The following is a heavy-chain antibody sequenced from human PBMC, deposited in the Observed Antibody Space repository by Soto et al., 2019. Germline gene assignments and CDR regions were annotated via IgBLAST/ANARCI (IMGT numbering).Heavy chain of an antibody. Sequence: SETLCVTSGGYGGSFSGYYWSGCRQPPGKGLEGIGEINHSGSTNYNPSLKSRVTISVDTSKNQFSLKLSSVTAADTAVYYCARVGRIGLRYFDWLFGGMDVWGQGTTVT. CDR2: INHSGST. CDR1: GGSFSGYY. J-gene: IGHJ6*02. V-gene: IGHV4-34*01. CDR3: ARVGRIGLRYFDWLFGGMDV. D-gene: IGHD3-9*01.